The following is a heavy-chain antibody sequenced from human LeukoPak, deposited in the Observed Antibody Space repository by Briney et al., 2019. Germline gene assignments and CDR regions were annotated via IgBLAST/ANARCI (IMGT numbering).Heavy chain of an antibody. J-gene: IGHJ3*02. Sequence: PSETLSLTCAVYGGSFSGYYWSWIRQPPGKGLEWIGEINHSGSTNYNPSLKSRVTISVDTSKNQFSLKLSSVTAADTAVYYCARDPSYYYDSSGYYGDAFDIWGQGTMVTVSS. CDR3: ARDPSYYYDSSGYYGDAFDI. CDR2: INHSGST. V-gene: IGHV4-34*01. CDR1: GGSFSGYY. D-gene: IGHD3-22*01.